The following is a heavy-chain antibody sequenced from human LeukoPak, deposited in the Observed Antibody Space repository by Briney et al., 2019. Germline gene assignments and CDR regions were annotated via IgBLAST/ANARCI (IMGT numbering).Heavy chain of an antibody. J-gene: IGHJ4*02. D-gene: IGHD6-13*01. Sequence: QTGGSPRLSCAASGFTFSSYAMSWVRQAPGKGLEWVSAISGSGGSTYYADSVKGRFTISRDNSKNTLYLQMNSLRAEDTAVYYCAKVADLYSSTDYWGQGTLVTVSS. CDR2: ISGSGGST. V-gene: IGHV3-23*01. CDR3: AKVADLYSSTDY. CDR1: GFTFSSYA.